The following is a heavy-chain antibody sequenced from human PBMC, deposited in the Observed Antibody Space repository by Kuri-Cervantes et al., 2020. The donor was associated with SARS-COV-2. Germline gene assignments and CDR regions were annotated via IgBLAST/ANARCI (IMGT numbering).Heavy chain of an antibody. J-gene: IGHJ6*03. Sequence: SQTLSLTCAFYGEAFSGYYWTWIRQSPGKGLEWIGEVNHRGDTNYNPSLMGRVFMSVDKSNSQFSLRLISVTAADTAVYYCARAYGFLRYIYYMDVWGRGTTVTVSS. V-gene: IGHV4-34*01. CDR2: VNHRGDT. CDR3: ARAYGFLRYIYYMDV. D-gene: IGHD4-17*01. CDR1: GEAFSGYY.